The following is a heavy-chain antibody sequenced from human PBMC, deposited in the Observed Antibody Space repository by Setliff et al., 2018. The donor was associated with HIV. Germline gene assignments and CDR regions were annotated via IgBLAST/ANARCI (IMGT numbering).Heavy chain of an antibody. CDR3: AREGSPNAFDI. Sequence: KPSETLSLTCAVYGGSFSGYYWSWIRQPPGKGLEWIGEINHSGSTNYNPSLKSRATISVDTSKNQFSLKLSSVTAADTAVYYCAREGSPNAFDIWGQGTMVTVSS. J-gene: IGHJ3*02. CDR1: GGSFSGYY. CDR2: INHSGST. V-gene: IGHV4-34*01. D-gene: IGHD3-10*01.